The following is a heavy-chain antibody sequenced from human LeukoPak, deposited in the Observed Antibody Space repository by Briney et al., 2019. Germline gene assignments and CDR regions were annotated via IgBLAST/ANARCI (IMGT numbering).Heavy chain of an antibody. V-gene: IGHV1-18*01. CDR2: ISAYNGNT. CDR3: ARPPVYSSGWDPLDY. J-gene: IGHJ4*02. CDR1: GYTFTNYG. D-gene: IGHD6-19*01. Sequence: ASVKVSCKASGYTFTNYGISWVRQAPGQGLEWMGWISAYNGNTNYAQKLQGRVTMTTDTSTSTAYMELRSLRSDDTAVYYCARPPVYSSGWDPLDYWGQGTLVTVSS.